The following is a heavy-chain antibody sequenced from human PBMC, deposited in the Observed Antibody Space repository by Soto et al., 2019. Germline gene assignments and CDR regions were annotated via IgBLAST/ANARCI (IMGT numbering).Heavy chain of an antibody. CDR2: IIPIFGTA. CDR1: GGTFSSYT. Sequence: GASVKVSCKASGGTFSSYTISWVRQAPGQGLEWMGGIIPIFGTANYAQKFQGRVTITADESTSTAYMELSSLRSEDTAVYYCARESDRCSGGSCYSDLGYWGQGTLVTVS. D-gene: IGHD2-15*01. V-gene: IGHV1-69*13. J-gene: IGHJ4*02. CDR3: ARESDRCSGGSCYSDLGY.